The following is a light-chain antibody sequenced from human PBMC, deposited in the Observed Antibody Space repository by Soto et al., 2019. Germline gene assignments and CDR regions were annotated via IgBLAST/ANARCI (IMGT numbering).Light chain of an antibody. CDR2: GAS. Sequence: EIVMTQSPATLSVSPGERATLSCRASQSFSSNLAWYQQKPGQAPRLLIYGASTRATGVPARFSGSGSGTGFTPTFAGLRSTDFEVYYCQQYNNWPLPFGGGTKGEF. V-gene: IGKV3-15*01. J-gene: IGKJ4*01. CDR1: QSFSSN. CDR3: QQYNNWPLP.